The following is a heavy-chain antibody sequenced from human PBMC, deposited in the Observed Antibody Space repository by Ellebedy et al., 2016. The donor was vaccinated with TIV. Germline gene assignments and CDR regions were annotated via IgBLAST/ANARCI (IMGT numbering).Heavy chain of an antibody. CDR2: IRSSINSI. CDR3: ARGRSQQEIDY. Sequence: GESLKISXAASGFTFNTYSMNWVRQAPGKGLEWVAFIRSSINSISYADSVKGRFTISRDNAKNSLFLQMSSLRDEDTAVYYCARGRSQQEIDYWGQGTLVTVSS. D-gene: IGHD6-13*01. CDR1: GFTFNTYS. V-gene: IGHV3-48*02. J-gene: IGHJ4*02.